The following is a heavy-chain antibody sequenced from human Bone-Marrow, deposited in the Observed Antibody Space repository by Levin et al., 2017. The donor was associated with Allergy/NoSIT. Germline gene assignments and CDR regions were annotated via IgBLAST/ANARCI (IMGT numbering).Heavy chain of an antibody. CDR1: GFTFNSNW. Sequence: GESLKISCAASGFTFNSNWMNWVRRAPGKGLEWVANIKQDGGERYYVDSVKGRFSISRDNAKDSMFLQMNSLRVEDTAVYYCARAGWGNWFDLWGQGTVVTVSS. CDR3: ARAGWGNWFDL. D-gene: IGHD3-16*01. J-gene: IGHJ5*02. CDR2: IKQDGGER. V-gene: IGHV3-7*04.